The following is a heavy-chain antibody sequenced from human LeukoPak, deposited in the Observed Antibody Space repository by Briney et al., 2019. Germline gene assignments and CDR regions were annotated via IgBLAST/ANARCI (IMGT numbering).Heavy chain of an antibody. CDR1: GYSFTSYW. Sequence: GESLRISCKCSGYSFTSYWISWVRQLPGKGLEGMGRIDISDSYTNYSPSFHGHVTISADKSISTAYLQWSSLKAADTAMYYCARLSSGGRLSRNNWFDGWGQGTLVTVSS. CDR3: ARLSSGGRLSRNNWFDG. V-gene: IGHV5-10-1*01. J-gene: IGHJ5*02. D-gene: IGHD2-15*01. CDR2: IDISDSYT.